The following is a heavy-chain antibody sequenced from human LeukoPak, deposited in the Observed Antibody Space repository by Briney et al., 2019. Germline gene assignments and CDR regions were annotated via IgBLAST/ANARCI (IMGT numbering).Heavy chain of an antibody. V-gene: IGHV3-7*01. D-gene: IGHD2-8*01. CDR2: INQDESRK. CDR3: ARDCTNGVCYGDLDY. J-gene: IGHJ4*02. Sequence: GGSLRLSCAASGFTFSRFWMSWVRQAPGKGLEWVASINQDESRKHYADSVKGRFTISRDNAKNSLYLQMNSLRAEDTAVYYCARDCTNGVCYGDLDYWGQGTLVTVSS. CDR1: GFTFSRFW.